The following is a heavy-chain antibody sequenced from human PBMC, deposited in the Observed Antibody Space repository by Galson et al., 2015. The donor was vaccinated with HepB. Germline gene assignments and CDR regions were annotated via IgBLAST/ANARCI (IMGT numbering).Heavy chain of an antibody. V-gene: IGHV3-48*04. Sequence: SLRLSCAASRFIFSSYSMNWVRQAPGKGLEWVSYISSSSSTIYYADSVKGRFTISRDNARNSLYLQMNSLRAEDTAVYYCARDHEYYDSRGYGLFGHFDYWGQGTLVTVSS. CDR1: RFIFSSYS. J-gene: IGHJ4*02. CDR2: ISSSSSTI. CDR3: ARDHEYYDSRGYGLFGHFDY. D-gene: IGHD3-22*01.